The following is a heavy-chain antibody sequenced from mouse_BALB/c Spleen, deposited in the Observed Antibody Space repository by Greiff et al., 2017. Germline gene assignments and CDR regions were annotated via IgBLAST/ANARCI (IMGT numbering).Heavy chain of an antibody. CDR1: GFTFSNYW. J-gene: IGHJ3*01. D-gene: IGHD1-1*01. CDR2: IRLKSNNYAT. Sequence: DVKVGESGGGLVQPGGSMKLSCVASGFTFSNYWMNWVRQSPEKGLEWVAEIRLKSNNYATHYAESVKGRFTISRDDSKSSVYLQMNNLRAEDTGIYYCTRGYYGPFAYWGQGTLVTVSA. V-gene: IGHV6-6*02. CDR3: TRGYYGPFAY.